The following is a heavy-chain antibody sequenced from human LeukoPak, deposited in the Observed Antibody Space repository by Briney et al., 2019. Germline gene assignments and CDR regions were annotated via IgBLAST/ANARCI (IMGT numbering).Heavy chain of an antibody. CDR3: ARESSGWYAVGWFDP. V-gene: IGHV4-34*01. Sequence: SETLSLTCAVYGGSFSGYYWSWIRQPPGKGLEWIGEINHSGSTNYNPSLKSRVTISVDTSKNQFSLKLSSVTAADTAVYCCARESSGWYAVGWFDPWGQGTLVTVSS. CDR2: INHSGST. J-gene: IGHJ5*02. CDR1: GGSFSGYY. D-gene: IGHD6-19*01.